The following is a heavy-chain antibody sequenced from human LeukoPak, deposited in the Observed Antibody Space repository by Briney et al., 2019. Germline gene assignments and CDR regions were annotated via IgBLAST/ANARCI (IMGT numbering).Heavy chain of an antibody. CDR2: INPNSGGT. J-gene: IGHJ4*02. V-gene: IGHV1-2*06. CDR1: GYTFTGYY. CDR3: ASFSGGSWRVDY. D-gene: IGHD2-15*01. Sequence: ASVKVSCRASGYTFTGYYMHWVRQAPGQGLEWMGRINPNSGGTNYAQKFQGRVTMTKDTSISTAYMELSRLRSDDTAVYYCASFSGGSWRVDYWGQGTLVTVSS.